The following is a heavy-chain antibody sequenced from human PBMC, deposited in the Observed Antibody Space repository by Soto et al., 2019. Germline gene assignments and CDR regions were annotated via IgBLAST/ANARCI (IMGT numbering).Heavy chain of an antibody. J-gene: IGHJ3*02. CDR2: ISGSGGST. V-gene: IGHV3-23*01. CDR1: GCTFSSYA. CDR3: AKDVRAQDAFDI. Sequence: GGSRRLSWAASGCTFSSYAMSWVRQAPGKGLEWVSAISGSGGSTYYADSVKGRFTISRDNSKNTLYLQMNSLRAEDTAVYYCAKDVRAQDAFDIWGQGTMVTVSS.